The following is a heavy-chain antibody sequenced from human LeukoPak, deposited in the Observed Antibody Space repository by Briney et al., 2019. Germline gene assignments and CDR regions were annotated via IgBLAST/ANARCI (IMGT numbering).Heavy chain of an antibody. CDR3: ARWAVTGNHFDY. D-gene: IGHD1-20*01. Sequence: SETLSLTCTVSGGSISSYYWSWIQQPPGKGLEWIGYIYYSGSTNYNPSLKSRVTISVDTSKNQFSLKLSSVTAADTAVYYCARWAVTGNHFDYWGQGTLVTVSS. V-gene: IGHV4-59*01. CDR1: GGSISSYY. CDR2: IYYSGST. J-gene: IGHJ4*02.